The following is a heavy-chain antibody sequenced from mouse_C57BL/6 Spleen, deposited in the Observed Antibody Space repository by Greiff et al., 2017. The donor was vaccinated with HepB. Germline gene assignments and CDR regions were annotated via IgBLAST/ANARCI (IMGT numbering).Heavy chain of an antibody. CDR1: GYTFTSYG. CDR2: IYPRSGNT. Sequence: QVQLKESGAELARPGASVKLSCKASGYTFTSYGISWVKQRTGQGLEWIGEIYPRSGNTYYNEKFKGKATLTADKSSSTAYMELRSLTSEDSAVYFCARSDGYHYYAMDYWGQGTSVTVSS. D-gene: IGHD2-3*01. CDR3: ARSDGYHYYAMDY. V-gene: IGHV1-81*01. J-gene: IGHJ4*01.